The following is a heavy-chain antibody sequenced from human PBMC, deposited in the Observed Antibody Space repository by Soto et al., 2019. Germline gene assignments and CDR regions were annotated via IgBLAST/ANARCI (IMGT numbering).Heavy chain of an antibody. V-gene: IGHV4-31*03. D-gene: IGHD1-1*01. J-gene: IGHJ4*01. CDR1: SGSISSGGYY. CDR2: IYYSGIT. CDR3: ARWPQLEPRFDY. Sequence: SETLSLTCTVSSGSISSGGYYWSWIRQHPGKGLEWIGYIYYSGITYYNPSLKSRVTISVDTSKNQFSLKLSSVTAADTAVYYCARWPQLEPRFDYWGHGTLVTVSS.